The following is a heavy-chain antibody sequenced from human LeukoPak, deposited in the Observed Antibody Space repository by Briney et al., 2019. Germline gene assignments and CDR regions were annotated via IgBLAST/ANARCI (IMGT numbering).Heavy chain of an antibody. CDR3: ARLPSYGDYAVGMDV. J-gene: IGHJ6*02. Sequence: ASVSVSCKASGYTFTGYYMHWVRQAPGQGLEWMGRINPNSGGTNYAQKFQGRVTMTRDTSTSTVYMELSSLRSEDTAVYYCARLPSYGDYAVGMDVWGQGTTVTVSS. D-gene: IGHD4-17*01. CDR2: INPNSGGT. V-gene: IGHV1-2*06. CDR1: GYTFTGYY.